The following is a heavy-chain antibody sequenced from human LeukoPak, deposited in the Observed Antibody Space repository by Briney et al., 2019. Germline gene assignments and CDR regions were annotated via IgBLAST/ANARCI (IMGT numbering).Heavy chain of an antibody. D-gene: IGHD1-26*01. J-gene: IGHJ5*02. Sequence: TSETLSLTCSVSGGSISSRSNYWGWIRQPPGKGLEWIGSIYYSGSAYYNPSLRSRVTLSIDTSSNQFSLRLTSVTAADTAVYYCAPLAGESWGQGTLVTVSS. CDR2: IYYSGSA. V-gene: IGHV4-39*01. CDR3: APLAGES. CDR1: GGSISSRSNY.